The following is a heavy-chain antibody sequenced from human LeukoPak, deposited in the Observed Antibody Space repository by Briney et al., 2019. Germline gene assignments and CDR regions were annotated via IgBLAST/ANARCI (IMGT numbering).Heavy chain of an antibody. D-gene: IGHD2-2*02. CDR3: ASFYCSSTSCHNPHFDY. CDR1: GFTSSSYA. V-gene: IGHV3-30*04. CDR2: ISYDGSNK. Sequence: GRSLRLSCAASGFTSSSYAMHWVRQAPGKGLEWVAVISYDGSNKYYADSVKGRFTISRDNSKNTLYLQMNSPRAEDTAVYYCASFYCSSTSCHNPHFDYWGQGTLVTVSS. J-gene: IGHJ4*02.